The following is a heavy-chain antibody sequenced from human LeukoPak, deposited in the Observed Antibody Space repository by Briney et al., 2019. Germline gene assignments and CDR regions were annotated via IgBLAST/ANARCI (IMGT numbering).Heavy chain of an antibody. J-gene: IGHJ3*02. D-gene: IGHD6-13*01. CDR3: ARVLKQQGSSAFDI. Sequence: GASVKVSCKASGYTFTGYYMHWVRQAPGQGLEWMGRINPNSGGTNYAQKFQGRVTMTRDTSISTAYMELSRLRSDGTAVYYCARVLKQQGSSAFDIWGQGTMVTVSS. CDR2: INPNSGGT. CDR1: GYTFTGYY. V-gene: IGHV1-2*06.